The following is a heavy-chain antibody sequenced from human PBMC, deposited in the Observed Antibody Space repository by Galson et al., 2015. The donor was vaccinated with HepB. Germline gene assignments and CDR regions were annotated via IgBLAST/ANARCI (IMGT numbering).Heavy chain of an antibody. CDR1: GYSFRNYW. CDR3: ARLGHEGYHYYGMDV. V-gene: IGHV5-51*01. D-gene: IGHD2-2*01. CDR2: IYPGDSET. Sequence: QSGAEVKKPGESLKISCKASGYSFRNYWIGWVRQMPGKGLQCMGIIYPGDSETRYSPSFQGQVTISADKSINTVYLQWRSLKASDTAMYYCARLGHEGYHYYGMDVWGQGTTVTVSS. J-gene: IGHJ6*02.